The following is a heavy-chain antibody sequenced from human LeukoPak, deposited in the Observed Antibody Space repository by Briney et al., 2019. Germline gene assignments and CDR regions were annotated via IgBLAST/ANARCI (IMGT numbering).Heavy chain of an antibody. V-gene: IGHV3-7*01. D-gene: IGHD3-22*01. CDR1: GFTFSSYW. Sequence: PGGSLRLSCAASGFTFSSYWMSWVRQAPGKGLEWVANIKQDGSEKYYADSVKGRFTISRDNSKNTLYLQMNSLRAEDTAVYYCARDLTDSSGYYYYYYGMDVWGQGTTVTVSS. CDR3: ARDLTDSSGYYYYYYGMDV. CDR2: IKQDGSEK. J-gene: IGHJ6*02.